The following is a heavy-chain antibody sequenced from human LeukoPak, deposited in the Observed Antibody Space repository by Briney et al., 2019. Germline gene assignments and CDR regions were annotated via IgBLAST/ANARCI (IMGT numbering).Heavy chain of an antibody. V-gene: IGHV4-34*01. CDR3: ARDGNLYCSSTSCYEGSPFDY. D-gene: IGHD2-2*01. CDR2: INHSGST. CDR1: GGSFSGYY. J-gene: IGHJ4*02. Sequence: KPSETLSLTCAVYGGSFSGYYWSWIRQPPGKGLEWIGEINHSGSTNYNPSLKSRVTMSVDTSKNQFSLKLSSVTAADTAVYYCARDGNLYCSSTSCYEGSPFDYWGQGTLVTVSS.